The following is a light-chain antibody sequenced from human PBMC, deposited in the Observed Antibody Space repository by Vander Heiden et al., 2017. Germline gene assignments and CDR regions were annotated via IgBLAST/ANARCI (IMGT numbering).Light chain of an antibody. Sequence: DIVMTQSRESLAVALGERATINCKSSQSVLYSSKDEDFLAWYQQKPGQPPKLLICWASTRESEVPDRFSASGSGADFTLTISSLQAEDVAVYYCQQDDRTPLTFGGGTKVEIK. V-gene: IGKV4-1*01. CDR3: QQDDRTPLT. CDR2: WAS. J-gene: IGKJ4*01. CDR1: QSVLYSSKDEDF.